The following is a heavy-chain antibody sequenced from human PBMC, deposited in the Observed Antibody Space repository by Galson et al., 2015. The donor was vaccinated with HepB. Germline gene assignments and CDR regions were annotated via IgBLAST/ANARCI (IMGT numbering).Heavy chain of an antibody. Sequence: SLRLSCAASGFSFSDYYMTWIRQAPGKGLEWVAYITDSGSYTNYADSVKGRFTISRDSTKKSLYLQMNSLTVEDTAVYYCVRDLHRVGTALKGFDYWGQGTLVTVSS. D-gene: IGHD1-26*01. V-gene: IGHV3-11*05. CDR1: GFSFSDYY. CDR2: ITDSGSYT. J-gene: IGHJ4*02. CDR3: VRDLHRVGTALKGFDY.